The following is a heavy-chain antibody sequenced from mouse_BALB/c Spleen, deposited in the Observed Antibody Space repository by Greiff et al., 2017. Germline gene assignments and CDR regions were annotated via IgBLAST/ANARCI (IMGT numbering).Heavy chain of an antibody. CDR2: ISSGGSYT. J-gene: IGHJ4*01. CDR1: GFTFSSYG. Sequence: EVQRVESGGDLVKPGGSLKLSCAASGFTFSSYGMSWVRQTPDKRLEWVATISSGGSYTYYPDSVKGRFTISRDNAKNTLYLQMSSLKSEDTAMYYCARQYYGSSYGGAMDYWGQGTSVTVSS. CDR3: ARQYYGSSYGGAMDY. V-gene: IGHV5-6*01. D-gene: IGHD1-1*01.